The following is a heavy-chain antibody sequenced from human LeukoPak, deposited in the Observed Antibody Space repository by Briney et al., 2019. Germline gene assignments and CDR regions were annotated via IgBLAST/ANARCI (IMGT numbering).Heavy chain of an antibody. CDR3: ARGPRSAARVESWQGYYYYMDV. CDR2: IIPIFGTA. D-gene: IGHD6-6*01. J-gene: IGHJ6*03. CDR1: GGTFSSYA. Sequence: ASVRVSCTASGGTFSSYAISWVRQAPGQGLEWMGGIIPIFGTANYAQKFQGRVTITTDESTSTAYTELSSLRSEDTAVYYCARGPRSAARVESWQGYYYYMDVWGKGTTVIVSS. V-gene: IGHV1-69*05.